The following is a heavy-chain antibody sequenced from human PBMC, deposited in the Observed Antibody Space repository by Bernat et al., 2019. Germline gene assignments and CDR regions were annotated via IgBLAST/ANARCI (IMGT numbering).Heavy chain of an antibody. V-gene: IGHV3-33*01. CDR2: IWYDGSNK. D-gene: IGHD1-1*01. J-gene: IGHJ4*02. CDR3: ARDKGLERRWGIFDY. CDR1: GFTFSSYG. Sequence: QVQLVESGGGVVQPGRSLRLSCAASGFTFSSYGMHWVRQAPSKGLEWVAVIWYDGSNKYYADSVKGRFTISRDNSKNTLYLQMNSLRAEDTAVYYCARDKGLERRWGIFDYGGQGTLVTVSS.